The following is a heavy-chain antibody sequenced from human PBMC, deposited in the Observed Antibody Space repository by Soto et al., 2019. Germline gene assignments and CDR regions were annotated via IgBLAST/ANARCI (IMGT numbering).Heavy chain of an antibody. CDR3: AKDLPYYDSGGHPVASFDY. D-gene: IGHD3-22*01. CDR1: GFTFSSYA. CDR2: ISGSGGST. V-gene: IGHV3-23*01. J-gene: IGHJ4*02. Sequence: EVQLLESGGGLVQPGGSLRLSCAASGFTFSSYAMSWVRQAPGKGLEWVSAISGSGGSTYYADSVTGRFTISRDNSKNTLYLQMNSLRAEDTAVYYCAKDLPYYDSGGHPVASFDYWGQGTLVTVSS.